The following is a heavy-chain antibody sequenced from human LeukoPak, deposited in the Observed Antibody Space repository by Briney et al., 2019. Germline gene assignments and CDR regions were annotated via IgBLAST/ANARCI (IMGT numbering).Heavy chain of an antibody. J-gene: IGHJ4*02. Sequence: GGSLRLSCAASGFTFSNAWMTWVRQAPGKGLEWVGRIKSKTDGGTAESIAPVKGRFIFSRDDSKNTLYLDMNSLKSGDTAVYYCSTDSPIFHWGQGTLVTVSS. CDR3: STDSPIFH. D-gene: IGHD3-3*01. CDR1: GFTFSNAW. V-gene: IGHV3-15*01. CDR2: IKSKTDGGTA.